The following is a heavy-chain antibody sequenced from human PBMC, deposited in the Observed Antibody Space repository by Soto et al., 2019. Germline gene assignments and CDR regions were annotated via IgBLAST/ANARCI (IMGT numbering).Heavy chain of an antibody. V-gene: IGHV4-30-4*01. CDR2: IYYSGDT. CDR3: AGYDVLTAFDS. CDR1: GASVSSDDYY. D-gene: IGHD3-9*01. Sequence: QVQLQESGPGLVKPSETLSLTCTVSGASVSSDDYYWSWMRQAPGKGLEWIGYIYYSGDTNYNPSLRGRVTISLDASRKTFSLRLNSVTAADTAMYYCAGYDVLTAFDSWGPGTLVPVSS. J-gene: IGHJ4*02.